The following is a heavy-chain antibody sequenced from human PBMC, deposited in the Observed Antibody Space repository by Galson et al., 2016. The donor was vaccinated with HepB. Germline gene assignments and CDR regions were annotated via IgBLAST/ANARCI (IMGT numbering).Heavy chain of an antibody. CDR1: GFSLNTRGMC. D-gene: IGHD3-3*01. CDR2: IDWDNAK. V-gene: IGHV2-70*13. CDR3: ARMCYDCLSGDYSDLFEY. Sequence: PALVKPTQTLTLTCTFSGFSLNTRGMCVSWIRQPPGKALEWLALIDWDNAKFYTTSLKTRLTISKDTSKNHVVLTMTNVDPVDTATYYCARMCYDCLSGDYSDLFEYWGPGTLVTASS. J-gene: IGHJ4*02.